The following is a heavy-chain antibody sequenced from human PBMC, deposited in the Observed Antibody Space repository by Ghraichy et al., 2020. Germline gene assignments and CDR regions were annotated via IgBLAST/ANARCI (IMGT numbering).Heavy chain of an antibody. CDR1: GFTFSSYW. Sequence: GGSLRLSCAASGFTFSSYWMSWVRQAPGKGLEWVANIKQDGSEKYYVDSVKGRFTISRDNAKNSLYLQMNSLRAEDTAVYYCARGVVVAATFSFDYWGQGTLVTVSS. D-gene: IGHD2-15*01. V-gene: IGHV3-7*03. CDR2: IKQDGSEK. J-gene: IGHJ4*02. CDR3: ARGVVVAATFSFDY.